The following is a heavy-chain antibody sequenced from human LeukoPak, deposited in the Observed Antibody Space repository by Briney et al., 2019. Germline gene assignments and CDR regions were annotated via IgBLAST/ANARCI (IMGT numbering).Heavy chain of an antibody. CDR2: ISDSGNT. Sequence: SQTLSLTCTVSGGPINTGYYWNWIRQHPGKGLKWIGQISDSGNTNYNPSLKGRVTMSVDTSQNQFSLKLSSVTAADTAVYYCARGDDHFDYWGQGSLVTVSS. V-gene: IGHV4-31*03. CDR3: ARGDDHFDY. J-gene: IGHJ4*02. CDR1: GGPINTGYY.